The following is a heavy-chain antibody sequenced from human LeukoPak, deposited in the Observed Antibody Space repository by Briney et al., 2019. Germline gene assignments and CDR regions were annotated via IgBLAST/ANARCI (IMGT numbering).Heavy chain of an antibody. V-gene: IGHV4-4*07. Sequence: PSETLSLTCTVSGGSISSYYWSWIRQPAGKGLEWIGRIYTSGSTNYNPSLKSRVTMSVDTSKNQFSLKLSSVTAADTAVYYCARVEEGYGSGRREKYYYYYMDVWGKGTTVTISS. CDR3: ARVEEGYGSGRREKYYYYYMDV. J-gene: IGHJ6*03. CDR1: GGSISSYY. CDR2: IYTSGST. D-gene: IGHD3-10*01.